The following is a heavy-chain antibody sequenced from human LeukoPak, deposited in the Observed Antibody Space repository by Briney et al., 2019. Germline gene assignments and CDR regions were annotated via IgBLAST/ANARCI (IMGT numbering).Heavy chain of an antibody. V-gene: IGHV3-49*04. Sequence: GGSLRLSCTASGFTFGDYAISWVRQAPGKGLEWVGFIRSKDYGGTTDYAASVKGRFIISRDNSKSIAYLQMNSLKTEDTAVYYCTRDQNYDILTGYAYWGQGTLVTVSS. CDR2: IRSKDYGGTT. D-gene: IGHD3-9*01. CDR3: TRDQNYDILTGYAY. CDR1: GFTFGDYA. J-gene: IGHJ4*02.